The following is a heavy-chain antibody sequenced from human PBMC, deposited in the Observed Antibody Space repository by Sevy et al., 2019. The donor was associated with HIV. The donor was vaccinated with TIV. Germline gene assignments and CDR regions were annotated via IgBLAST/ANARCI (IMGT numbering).Heavy chain of an antibody. J-gene: IGHJ4*02. Sequence: ASVKVSCKASGYTFTGYYMHWVRQAPGQGLEWMGWINPNSGGTNYAQKFQGRVTMTRDTSISTAYMGLSRLRSDDTAVYYCARDRSREIVVVPAAIPGIAAAGTRGIDYWGQGTLVTVSS. CDR2: INPNSGGT. CDR3: ARDRSREIVVVPAAIPGIAAAGTRGIDY. D-gene: IGHD2-2*02. V-gene: IGHV1-2*02. CDR1: GYTFTGYY.